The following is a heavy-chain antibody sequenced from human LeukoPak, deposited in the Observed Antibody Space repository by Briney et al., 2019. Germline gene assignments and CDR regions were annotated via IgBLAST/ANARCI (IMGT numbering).Heavy chain of an antibody. CDR1: GYTFNSHG. D-gene: IGHD3-22*01. V-gene: IGHV1-18*01. CDR3: ARDQYYDSKGWFDP. J-gene: IGHJ5*02. CDR2: ISAYHGNT. Sequence: EASVKVSCKGSGYTFNSHGITWVRQAPGQGLEWMGWISAYHGNTNYAQKLQGRVTLTTDTSTSTAYMELRSLRSDDTAVYYCARDQYYDSKGWFDPWGQGTLVTVSS.